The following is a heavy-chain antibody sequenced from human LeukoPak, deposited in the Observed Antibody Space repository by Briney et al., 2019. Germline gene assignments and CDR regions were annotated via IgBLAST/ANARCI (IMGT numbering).Heavy chain of an antibody. CDR2: IYPGDSDP. CDR1: GYSFPSYW. D-gene: IGHD6-13*01. CDR3: ARRVYSSSWYWFDP. J-gene: IGHJ5*02. V-gene: IGHV5-51*01. Sequence: GESLKISCKGSGYSFPSYWIGWVRQMPGKGLEWMGIIYPGDSDPPYRPPLQGQVIISADKSISPAYLQWSSLKASDTAMYYCARRVYSSSWYWFDPWGQGTLVTVSS.